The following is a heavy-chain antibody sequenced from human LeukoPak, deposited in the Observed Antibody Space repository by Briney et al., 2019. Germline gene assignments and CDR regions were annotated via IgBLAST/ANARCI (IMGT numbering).Heavy chain of an antibody. V-gene: IGHV3-21*01. CDR1: GFTFSIYS. CDR2: ITSSSNYI. J-gene: IGHJ4*02. CDR3: ARDRGYFDN. Sequence: GGSLRLSCAASGFTFSIYSMNWVRQAPGKGLEWLSSITSSSNYIYYADSVKGRFTISRDNVQNSLYLLMNSLRAEDTAMYYCARDRGYFDNWGQGTLVTVSS.